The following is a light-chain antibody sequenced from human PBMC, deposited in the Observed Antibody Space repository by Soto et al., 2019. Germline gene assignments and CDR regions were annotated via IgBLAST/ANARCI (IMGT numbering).Light chain of an antibody. CDR1: QSISSY. V-gene: IGKV1-39*01. CDR2: AAS. J-gene: IGKJ1*01. Sequence: DIQMAQSPSSLSASVGDRVTITCRASQSISSYLNWYQQKPGKATKLLIYAASSLQSGVPSRFSGSGSGTDYTLTVSSLQREDFATYYCQQSYTTPPAFGQGTKVEIK. CDR3: QQSYTTPPA.